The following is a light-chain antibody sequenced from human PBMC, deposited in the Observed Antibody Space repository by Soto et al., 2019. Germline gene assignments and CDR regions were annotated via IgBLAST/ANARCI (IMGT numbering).Light chain of an antibody. CDR3: QQNYTFPFT. V-gene: IGKV3-20*01. Sequence: EIVLTQSPGSLSSSPGERVTIYCRASQSVGKNYLTWYQQKPGQAPRVIIYGASSRATGVPDRFSGSGSGAEFTLTISRLQPEDFGVYYCQQNYTFPFTFGGGTKVDSK. CDR2: GAS. J-gene: IGKJ3*01. CDR1: QSVGKNY.